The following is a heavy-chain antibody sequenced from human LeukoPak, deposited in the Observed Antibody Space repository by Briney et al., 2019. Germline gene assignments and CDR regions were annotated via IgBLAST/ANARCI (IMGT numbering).Heavy chain of an antibody. CDR3: ARENRGYSGYAFDY. J-gene: IGHJ4*02. CDR1: GGSISSGGYY. D-gene: IGHD5-12*01. CDR2: IYYSGST. V-gene: IGHV4-31*03. Sequence: SETLSLTCTVSGGSISSGGYYWSWIRQHPGKGLEWIGYIYYSGSTYYNPSLKSRISISVDTSNNQFSLKLSSVTAADTAVYYCARENRGYSGYAFDYWGKGTLVTVSS.